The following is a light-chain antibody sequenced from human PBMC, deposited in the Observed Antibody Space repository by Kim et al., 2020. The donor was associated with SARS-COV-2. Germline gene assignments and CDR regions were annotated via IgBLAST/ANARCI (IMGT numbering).Light chain of an antibody. V-gene: IGKV1-39*01. CDR3: QQSHTSPFT. CDR2: AAS. J-gene: IGKJ2*01. Sequence: DVQMTQSPSSLSASVGDRVTITCRASQNIYSSLNWYQQRLGKAPKVLIYAASSLESGVPSRFSGSGSGAYFTLTISSLQPGDFATYFCQQSHTSPFTFGQGTKLEI. CDR1: QNIYSS.